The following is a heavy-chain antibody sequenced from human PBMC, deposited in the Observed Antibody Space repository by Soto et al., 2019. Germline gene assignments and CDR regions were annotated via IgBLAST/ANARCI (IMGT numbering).Heavy chain of an antibody. CDR1: VGSISSSNW. CDR2: IYHSGST. D-gene: IGHD4-17*01. V-gene: IGHV4-4*02. J-gene: IGHJ4*02. CDR3: ATTDYGDYFDY. Sequence: KTSETLSLTCAVSVGSISSSNWWSWVRQPPGKGLEWIGEIYHSGSTNYNPSLKSRVTISVDKSKNQFSLKLSSVTAADTAVYYCATTDYGDYFDYWGQGTLVTVSS.